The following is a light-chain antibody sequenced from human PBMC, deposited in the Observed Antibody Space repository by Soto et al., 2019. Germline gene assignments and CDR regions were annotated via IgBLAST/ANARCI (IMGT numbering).Light chain of an antibody. V-gene: IGLV1-44*01. CDR1: SSNIGSNP. J-gene: IGLJ2*01. Sequence: QSVLTLPPSASGTPGQRVTISCSGSSSNIGSNPVHWYQQVPGTAPKLLIHNNNQRPSGVPARFSGSKSGTSASLAISGLQSEDEADYYCAAWDDSLNGVLFGGGTKLTVL. CDR3: AAWDDSLNGVL. CDR2: NNN.